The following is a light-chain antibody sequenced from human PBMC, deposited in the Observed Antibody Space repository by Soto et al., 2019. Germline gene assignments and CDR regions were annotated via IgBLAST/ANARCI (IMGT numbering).Light chain of an antibody. CDR3: QQRSNWPLT. CDR1: QSVNSY. CDR2: DAS. J-gene: IGKJ4*01. Sequence: EIVLTQSPATQSLSPGERATLSCRASQSVNSYLAWYRQKPGQAPRLLIYDASNRATGIPARFSGSGSGTDFTLTISSLEPEDFAVYYCQQRSNWPLTFGGGTKVEIK. V-gene: IGKV3-11*01.